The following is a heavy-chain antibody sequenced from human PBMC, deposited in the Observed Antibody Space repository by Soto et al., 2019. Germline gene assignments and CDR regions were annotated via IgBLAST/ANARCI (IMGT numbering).Heavy chain of an antibody. J-gene: IGHJ6*02. D-gene: IGHD2-15*01. CDR1: GGSFSGYY. CDR2: INHSGST. Sequence: PSETLSLTCAVYGGSFSGYYWSWIRQPPGKGLEWIGEINHSGSTNYSPSLKSRVTISVDTSKNQFSLKLSSVTAADTAVYYCARGPIVVVVAATYYYYYGMDVSGQRPTVTVS. V-gene: IGHV4-34*01. CDR3: ARGPIVVVVAATYYYYYGMDV.